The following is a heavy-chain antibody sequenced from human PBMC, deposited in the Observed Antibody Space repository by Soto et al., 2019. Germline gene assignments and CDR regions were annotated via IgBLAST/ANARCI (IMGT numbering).Heavy chain of an antibody. Sequence: SETLSLTCSVSGGSISSNYYYWCWIRQPPGKGLEWIASIYHSGSTNYNPSLKSRVTISVDRSKNQFSLKLSSVTAADTAVYYCAAGGGLPRYYWGQGTLVTVSS. CDR3: AAGGGLPRYY. CDR1: GGSISSNYYY. D-gene: IGHD5-12*01. J-gene: IGHJ4*02. V-gene: IGHV4-39*07. CDR2: IYHSGST.